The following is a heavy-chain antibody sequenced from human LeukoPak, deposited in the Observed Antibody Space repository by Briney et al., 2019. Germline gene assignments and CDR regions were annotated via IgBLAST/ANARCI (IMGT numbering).Heavy chain of an antibody. CDR1: GYTFTGYY. CDR3: ARGEVPAALYGMVV. V-gene: IGHV1-2*04. D-gene: IGHD2-2*01. Sequence: ASVKVSCKASGYTFTGYYMHWVRQAPGQGLEWMGWINPNSGGTNYAQKFQGWVTMTRDTSISTAYMELSRLRSDDTAVYYCARGEVPAALYGMVVWGKGATVSVSS. J-gene: IGHJ6*04. CDR2: INPNSGGT.